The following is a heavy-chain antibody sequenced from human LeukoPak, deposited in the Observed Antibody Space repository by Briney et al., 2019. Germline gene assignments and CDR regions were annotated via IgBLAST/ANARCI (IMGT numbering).Heavy chain of an antibody. J-gene: IGHJ3*02. CDR2: IKRDGSEK. V-gene: IGHV3-7*01. CDR3: VRAFFGEFDAFDI. Sequence: TGGSLRLSCAASGFTFSSYWMSWVRQAPGKGLEWVANIKRDGSEKDYVDSVKGRFTISRDNAKNSLYLQMNSLRAEDTAVYYCVRAFFGEFDAFDIWGQGTMVTVSS. CDR1: GFTFSSYW. D-gene: IGHD3-10*01.